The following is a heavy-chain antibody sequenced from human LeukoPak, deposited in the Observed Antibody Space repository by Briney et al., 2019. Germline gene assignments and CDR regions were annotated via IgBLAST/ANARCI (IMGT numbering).Heavy chain of an antibody. CDR2: IIPILGIA. CDR3: ARGLFSEYYYGSGSYSFFDY. J-gene: IGHJ4*02. CDR1: GGTFSSYA. D-gene: IGHD3-10*01. V-gene: IGHV1-69*04. Sequence: ASVKVSCKASGGTFSSYAISWVRQAPGQGLEWMGRIIPILGIANYAQKFQGRVTITADKSTSTAYMELSSLRSEDTAVYYCARGLFSEYYYGSGSYSFFDYWGQGTLVTVSS.